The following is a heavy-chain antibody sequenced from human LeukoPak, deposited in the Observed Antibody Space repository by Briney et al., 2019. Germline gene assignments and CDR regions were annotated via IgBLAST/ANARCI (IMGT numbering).Heavy chain of an antibody. CDR2: IWYDGSNK. CDR1: GFTFSSYG. D-gene: IGHD3-16*01. CDR3: AKERGISYTYEFDY. J-gene: IGHJ4*02. Sequence: PGGSLRLSCAASGFTFSSYGMHWVRQAPGKGLEWVALIWYDGSNKYYADSVRGRFTISRDNSKNTLYLQMNSLRAEDTAVYYCAKERGISYTYEFDYWGQGALVTVSS. V-gene: IGHV3-33*06.